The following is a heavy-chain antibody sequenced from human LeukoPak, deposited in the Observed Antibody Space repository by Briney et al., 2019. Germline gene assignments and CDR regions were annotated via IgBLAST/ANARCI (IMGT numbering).Heavy chain of an antibody. CDR2: IDHTRNT. CDR1: GASFSNSY. CDR3: ATASQLGSYNWFDP. D-gene: IGHD1-1*01. J-gene: IGHJ5*02. V-gene: IGHV4-34*01. Sequence: SETLSLTCAVYGASFSNSYWSRIRQPPGKGLEWIGEIDHTRNTKYNPSLKGRVTISLDTSKNQFSLDLTSVTATDTAVYYCATASQLGSYNWFDPWGQGTLVTVSS.